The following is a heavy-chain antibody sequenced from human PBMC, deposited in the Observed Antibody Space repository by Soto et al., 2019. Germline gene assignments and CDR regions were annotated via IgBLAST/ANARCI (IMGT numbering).Heavy chain of an antibody. CDR1: GGSISSGGYY. J-gene: IGHJ4*02. CDR3: ARYYSRNRLFDY. D-gene: IGHD4-4*01. V-gene: IGHV4-31*03. Sequence: SETLSLTCTVSGGSISSGGYYWSWIRQHPGKGLEWIGYIYYSGSTYYNPSLKSRVTISVDTSKNQFSLKLSSVTAADTAVYYCARYYSRNRLFDYWGQGTLVTVSS. CDR2: IYYSGST.